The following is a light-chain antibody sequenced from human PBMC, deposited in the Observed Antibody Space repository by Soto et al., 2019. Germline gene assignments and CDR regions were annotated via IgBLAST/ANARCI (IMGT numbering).Light chain of an antibody. CDR2: EGS. CDR1: SSDVGSYNL. J-gene: IGLJ1*01. Sequence: QSALTQPASVSGSPGQSITIYCTGTSSDVGSYNLVSWYQQHPGKAPKLMIYEGSKRPSGVSNRFSGSKSGNTASLTISGLQAADEADYYCCSYAGSSTPYVFGTGTKVTVL. V-gene: IGLV2-23*01. CDR3: CSYAGSSTPYV.